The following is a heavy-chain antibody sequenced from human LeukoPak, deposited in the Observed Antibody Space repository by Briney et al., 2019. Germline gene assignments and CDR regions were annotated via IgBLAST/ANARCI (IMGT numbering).Heavy chain of an antibody. CDR3: ARIGAGYSSGWYDY. CDR1: GGSISSYY. J-gene: IGHJ4*02. Sequence: SETLSLTCTVSGGSISSYYWSWIRQPPGKGLEWIGYIYYSGSTNYNPSLKSRVTISVDTSKNQFSLKLSSVTAADTAVYYCARIGAGYSSGWYDYWGQETLVTVSS. CDR2: IYYSGST. D-gene: IGHD6-19*01. V-gene: IGHV4-59*08.